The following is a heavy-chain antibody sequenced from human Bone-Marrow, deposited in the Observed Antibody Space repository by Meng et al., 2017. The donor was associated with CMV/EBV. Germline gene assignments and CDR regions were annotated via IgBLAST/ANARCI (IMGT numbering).Heavy chain of an antibody. D-gene: IGHD2-2*01. CDR1: GFTFSKYK. Sequence: GGSLRLSCAASGFTFSKYKMNWVRQAPGKGLEWVSYISSSSSTIYYADSVKGRFTISRDNAKNSLYLQMNSLRAEDTAVYYCARAGYCSSTSCSRGEYYYYYGMDVWGQGTTVTVSS. CDR3: ARAGYCSSTSCSRGEYYYYYGMDV. V-gene: IGHV3-48*04. CDR2: ISSSSSTI. J-gene: IGHJ6*02.